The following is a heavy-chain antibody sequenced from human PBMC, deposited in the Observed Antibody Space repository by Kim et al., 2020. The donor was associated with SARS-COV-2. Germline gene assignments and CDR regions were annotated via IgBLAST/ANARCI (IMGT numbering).Heavy chain of an antibody. CDR2: IYWDDDK. J-gene: IGHJ5*02. V-gene: IGHV2-5*02. Sequence: SGPTLVKRTQTLTLTCTFSGFSLSTSGVGVGWIRQPPGKALEWLALIYWDDDKRYSPSLKSRLTITKDTSKNQVVLTMSNMDPVDTGTYYCAHRQEAAAGNGFDPWGQGTLVTVSS. D-gene: IGHD6-13*01. CDR3: AHRQEAAAGNGFDP. CDR1: GFSLSTSGVG.